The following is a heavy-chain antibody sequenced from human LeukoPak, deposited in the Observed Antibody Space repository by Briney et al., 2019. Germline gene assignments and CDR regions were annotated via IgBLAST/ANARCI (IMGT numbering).Heavy chain of an antibody. D-gene: IGHD3-3*02. CDR3: AREISRS. CDR2: ISSSSYT. Sequence: GGSLRLSCAASEFTFSSYSMNWVRQAPGKGLEWVSSISSSSYTYYADSVKGRFTISRDNAKKSLYLQMNSLRAEDTAVYYCAREISRSWGQGTLVTVSS. V-gene: IGHV3-21*01. CDR1: EFTFSSYS. J-gene: IGHJ4*02.